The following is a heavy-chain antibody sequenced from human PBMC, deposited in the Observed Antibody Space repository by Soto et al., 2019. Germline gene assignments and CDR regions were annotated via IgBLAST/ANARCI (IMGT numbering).Heavy chain of an antibody. CDR1: GYTFTSYY. J-gene: IGHJ5*01. CDR3: GRAAPDLDA. D-gene: IGHD6-25*01. Sequence: ASVKVSCKASGYTFTSYYMHWVRQAPGQGLEWMGIINPSGGSTSYAQKFQGRVTMTRDTSISTAYMELSSLRSEDTAVYYCGRAAPDLDAWGHGTLVTVSS. V-gene: IGHV1-46*01. CDR2: INPSGGST.